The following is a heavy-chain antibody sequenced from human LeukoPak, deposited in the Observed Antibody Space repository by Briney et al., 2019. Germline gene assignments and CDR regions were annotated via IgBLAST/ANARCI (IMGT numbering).Heavy chain of an antibody. CDR2: INHSGST. CDR3: ARDSSSADY. J-gene: IGHJ4*02. D-gene: IGHD6-6*01. Sequence: SETLSLTCAVYGGSFSGYYWSWIRQPPGKGLEWIGEINHSGSTNYNPSLKSRVTISVDASKNQFSLKLNSVTAADTAVYYCARDSSSADYGGQGTLVTVSS. CDR1: GGSFSGYY. V-gene: IGHV4-34*01.